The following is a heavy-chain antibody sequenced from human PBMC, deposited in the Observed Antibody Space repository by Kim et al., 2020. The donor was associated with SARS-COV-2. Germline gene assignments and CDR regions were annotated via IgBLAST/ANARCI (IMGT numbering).Heavy chain of an antibody. J-gene: IGHJ6*02. Sequence: GGSLRLSCAASGFTFSGSAMHWVRQASGKGLEWVGRIRSKANSYATAYAASVKGRFTISRDDSKNTAYLQMNSLKTEDTAVYYCTRHFDDYYDSSGYYQDYYYYGMDVWGQGTTVTVSS. CDR1: GFTFSGSA. V-gene: IGHV3-73*01. CDR2: IRSKANSYAT. D-gene: IGHD3-22*01. CDR3: TRHFDDYYDSSGYYQDYYYYGMDV.